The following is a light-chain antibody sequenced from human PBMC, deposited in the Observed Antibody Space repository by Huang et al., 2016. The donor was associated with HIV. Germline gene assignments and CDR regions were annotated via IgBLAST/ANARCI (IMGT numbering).Light chain of an antibody. V-gene: IGKV2-28*01. CDR2: LSS. J-gene: IGKJ5*01. CDR1: QSLLHSNGYNY. CDR3: MQALQTPRT. Sequence: DFVMTQSPLSLPVTPGEPASISCRSSQSLLHSNGYNYLVWYLQKPGQSTLLLISLSSNRASGVADRFSGSGSVTYFTLKSSRVEAEDVGVYYCMQALQTPRTFGQGTRLEIK.